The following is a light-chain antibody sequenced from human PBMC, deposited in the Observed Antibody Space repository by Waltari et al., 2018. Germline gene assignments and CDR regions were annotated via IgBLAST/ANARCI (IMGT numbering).Light chain of an antibody. J-gene: IGLJ2*01. CDR3: SAYTSSSTVI. V-gene: IGLV2-14*03. Sequence: QSALTQPASVSGSPGQSITISSPGTRSALDDYTYVSWYQQHSGKAPKLMIFDVSNWPSGVSYRFSGSKSGNTASLTISGLQAEDEADYYCSAYTSSSTVIFGGGTKLTVL. CDR1: RSALDDYTY. CDR2: DVS.